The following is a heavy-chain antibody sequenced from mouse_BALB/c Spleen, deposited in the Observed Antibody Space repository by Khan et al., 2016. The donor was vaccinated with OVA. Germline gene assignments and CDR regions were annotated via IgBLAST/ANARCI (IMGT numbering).Heavy chain of an antibody. CDR3: ARPVYDGYYAWFAY. D-gene: IGHD2-3*01. CDR1: GYTFTSYN. Sequence: QVQLKQSGAELVKPGASVKMSCKASGYTFTSYNMHWVKQTPGQGLEWIGAIYPGNGDTSYNQKFKGKATLTADKSSSTAYMQLSSLTSEDSAVYYSARPVYDGYYAWFAYWGQGTLVTVSA. CDR2: IYPGNGDT. V-gene: IGHV1-12*01. J-gene: IGHJ3*01.